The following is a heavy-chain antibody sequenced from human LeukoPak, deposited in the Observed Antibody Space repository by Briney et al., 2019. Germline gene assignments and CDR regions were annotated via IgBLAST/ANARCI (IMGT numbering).Heavy chain of an antibody. CDR2: GFYSGSA. V-gene: IGHV4-39*01. Sequence: SETLSLTCTVSGGSISGSSYYWAWVRQPPGKGLEWVGSGFYSGSAYSNPSLKSRVTISVDTSRTQFSLNLSSVTAADTAVYYCARLRGAMTPVTSDFDYWGQGTLVTVSS. J-gene: IGHJ4*02. CDR1: GGSISGSSYY. CDR3: ARLRGAMTPVTSDFDY. D-gene: IGHD4-17*01.